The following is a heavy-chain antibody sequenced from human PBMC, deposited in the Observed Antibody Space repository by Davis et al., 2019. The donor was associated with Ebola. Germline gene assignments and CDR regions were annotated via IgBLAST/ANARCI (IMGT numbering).Heavy chain of an antibody. D-gene: IGHD2-21*01. CDR3: ARSPLYGDDDVFDM. CDR2: ITPYNGNT. Sequence: SVKVSCKASGYTFTYRYLHWVRQAPGQALEWMGWITPYNGNTKYAQKFQDRFTMTRDNSLTIYMELSSLRSDDTAMYYCARSPLYGDDDVFDMWDQGTMVTVSS. J-gene: IGHJ3*02. V-gene: IGHV1-45*02. CDR1: GYTFTYRY.